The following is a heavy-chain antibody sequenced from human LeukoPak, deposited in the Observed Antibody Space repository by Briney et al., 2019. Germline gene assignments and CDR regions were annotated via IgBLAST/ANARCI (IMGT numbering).Heavy chain of an antibody. CDR2: IIPIFGTA. V-gene: IGHV1-69*05. CDR3: ASMIVVVITDGRDAFDI. Sequence: SVKASCKASGGTFSSYAISWVRQAPGQGLEWMGGIIPIFGTANYAQKFQGRVTITTDESTSTAYMELSSLRSEDTAVYYCASMIVVVITDGRDAFDIWGQGTMVTVSS. CDR1: GGTFSSYA. J-gene: IGHJ3*02. D-gene: IGHD3-22*01.